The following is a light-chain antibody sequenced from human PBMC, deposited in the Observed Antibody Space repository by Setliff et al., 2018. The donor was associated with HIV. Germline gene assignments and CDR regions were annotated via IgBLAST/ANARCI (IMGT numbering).Light chain of an antibody. V-gene: IGLV1-44*01. CDR1: FSNIGRNT. CDR2: ANF. J-gene: IGLJ1*01. CDR3: AALDDSLNAYV. Sequence: QSVLTQPPSASGTPGQRVTISCSGSFSNIGRNTVNWYQQLPGTAPKLLIFANFQRPSGVPDRFSGSKSGTPASLAISGLQSEDESDYFCAALDDSLNAYVFGTGTKVTVL.